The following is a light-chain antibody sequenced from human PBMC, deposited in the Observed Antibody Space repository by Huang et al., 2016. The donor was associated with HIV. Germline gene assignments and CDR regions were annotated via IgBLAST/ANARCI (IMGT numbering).Light chain of an antibody. CDR1: QSVSNY. CDR2: DAS. V-gene: IGKV3-11*01. CDR3: QQRGDWPIT. J-gene: IGKJ5*01. Sequence: EILLTQSPATLSLSPGDGATLSCKASQSVSNYLAWYQQRPGQAPRLLIFDASNRANVIPARFSGRGSGTDFTLTISSLEPSDFAVYYCQQRGDWPITFGQGTRLEVK.